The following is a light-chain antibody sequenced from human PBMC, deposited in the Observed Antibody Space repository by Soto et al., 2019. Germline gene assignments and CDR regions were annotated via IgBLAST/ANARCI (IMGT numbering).Light chain of an antibody. CDR1: SSDVGGYNY. J-gene: IGLJ1*01. CDR2: DVS. Sequence: QSVLTQPASVSGSPGQSITISCTGTSSDVGGYNYVSWYQQHPGKAPKLMIYDVSNRPSGVSNRFSGSKSGNTASLTISGLQAEDEAEYYCSSYTGGSTYVFGTGTKVTVL. V-gene: IGLV2-14*01. CDR3: SSYTGGSTYV.